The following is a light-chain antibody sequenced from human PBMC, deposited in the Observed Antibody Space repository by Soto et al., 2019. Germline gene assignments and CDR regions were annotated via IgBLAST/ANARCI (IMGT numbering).Light chain of an antibody. CDR2: GAF. Sequence: ETEMTQSPATLSVSPGDRATLSCRASQSVSSNFAWFRQEPGQAPRLLIYGAFTRATGIPARFSGGGSGTEFTLTISSLQSEEFAGYYCQQYNNWPLTFGGGTKVQIK. CDR3: QQYNNWPLT. J-gene: IGKJ4*01. CDR1: QSVSSN. V-gene: IGKV3-15*01.